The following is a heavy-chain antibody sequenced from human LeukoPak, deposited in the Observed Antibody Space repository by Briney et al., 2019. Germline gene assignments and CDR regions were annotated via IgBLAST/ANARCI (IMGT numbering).Heavy chain of an antibody. J-gene: IGHJ4*02. CDR2: INPNSGGT. CDR3: ATSRDYYDSSGYSLDFDY. CDR1: GYTFTGYY. D-gene: IGHD3-22*01. V-gene: IGHV1-2*02. Sequence: GASVKVSCKASGYTFTGYYMHWVRRAPGQGLEWMGWINPNSGGTNYAQKFQGRVTMTRDTSISTAYMELSRLRSDDTAVYYCATSRDYYDSSGYSLDFDYWGQGTLVTVSS.